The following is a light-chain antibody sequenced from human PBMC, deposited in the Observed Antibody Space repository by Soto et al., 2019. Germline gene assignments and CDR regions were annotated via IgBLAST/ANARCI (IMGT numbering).Light chain of an antibody. CDR3: CSYAVGSTLV. Sequence: QSVLTQPASVSGSPGQSITISCTGTSSDVGSRNLVSWYQQHPGKAPKLMIYEVSKRPSGVSNRFSGSKSGNTASLTISGLQAEDEADYYCCSYAVGSTLVFGGGTQLTVL. CDR1: SSDVGSRNL. J-gene: IGLJ2*01. V-gene: IGLV2-23*02. CDR2: EVS.